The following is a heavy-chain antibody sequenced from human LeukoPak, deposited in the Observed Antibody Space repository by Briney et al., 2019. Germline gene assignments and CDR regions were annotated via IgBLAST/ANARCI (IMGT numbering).Heavy chain of an antibody. J-gene: IGHJ4*02. Sequence: PSETLSLTCAVYGGSFSGYYWSWIRQPPGKGLEWIGEINHSGSTNYNPSLKSRVTISVDTSKNQFSLKLSSVTAADTAVYYCARGQGYCSSTSCLPSDYWGQGTLVTVSP. V-gene: IGHV4-34*01. CDR3: ARGQGYCSSTSCLPSDY. D-gene: IGHD2-2*01. CDR2: INHSGST. CDR1: GGSFSGYY.